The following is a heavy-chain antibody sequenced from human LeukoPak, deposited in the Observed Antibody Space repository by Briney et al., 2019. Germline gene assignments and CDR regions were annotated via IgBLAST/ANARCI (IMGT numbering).Heavy chain of an antibody. CDR2: IYTSGST. CDR1: GGSISSYY. J-gene: IGHJ1*01. V-gene: IGHV4-4*07. D-gene: IGHD3-22*01. Sequence: PSETLSLTCTVSGGSISSYYWSWIRQPAGKGLEWIGRIYTSGSTNYNPSLKSRVTISVDTSKNQFSLKLSSVTAADTAVYYCARGPRRRYYYDSSGYYSEYFQHWGQGTLVTVSS. CDR3: ARGPRRRYYYDSSGYYSEYFQH.